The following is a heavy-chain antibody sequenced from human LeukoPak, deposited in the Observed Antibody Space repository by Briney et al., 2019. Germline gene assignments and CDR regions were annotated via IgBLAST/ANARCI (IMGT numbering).Heavy chain of an antibody. Sequence: GASVKVSCKASGYTFTSHDINWVRQAPGQGLEWMGGIIPIFDTGNYAQKFQGRLTITADESTSTAYMELSSLRSEDTAVYYCARTYYYDSSGYYFDYWGQGTLVTVSS. J-gene: IGHJ4*02. D-gene: IGHD3-22*01. CDR3: ARTYYYDSSGYYFDY. CDR2: IIPIFDTG. V-gene: IGHV1-69*13. CDR1: GYTFTSHD.